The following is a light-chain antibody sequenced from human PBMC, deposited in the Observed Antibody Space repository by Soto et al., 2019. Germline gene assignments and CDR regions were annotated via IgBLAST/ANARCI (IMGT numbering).Light chain of an antibody. CDR1: ISDFVVYNY. CDR3: SSHTISSALQV. J-gene: IGLJ1*01. CDR2: GVS. V-gene: IGLV2-14*01. Sequence: QSALTQPASVSGSPGQSITISCTGTISDFVVYNYVSWYQQYPGKAPKLMIYGVSNRPSGVSNRFSGSKSGNTASLAISGLQADDEADYYCSSHTISSALQVFGTGTKVTVL.